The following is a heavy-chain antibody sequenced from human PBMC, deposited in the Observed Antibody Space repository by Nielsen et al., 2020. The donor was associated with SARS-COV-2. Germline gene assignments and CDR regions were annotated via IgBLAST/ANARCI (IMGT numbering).Heavy chain of an antibody. CDR1: GFTFSNYN. J-gene: IGHJ4*02. Sequence: GGSLRLSCAASGFTFSNYNMNWVRQAPGKGLEWVSSISSSSTYIYHADSVKGRFTISRDNANNSLYLQMNSLRAEDTAVYYCARSSGSSGWYVYGDWGQGTLVTVSS. CDR3: ARSSGSSGWYVYGD. V-gene: IGHV3-21*01. CDR2: ISSSSTYI. D-gene: IGHD6-13*01.